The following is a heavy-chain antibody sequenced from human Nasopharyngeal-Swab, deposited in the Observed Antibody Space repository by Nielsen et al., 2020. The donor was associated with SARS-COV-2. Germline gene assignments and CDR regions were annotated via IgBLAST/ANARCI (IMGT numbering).Heavy chain of an antibody. V-gene: IGHV3-48*04. Sequence: GESLKISCAASGFTLSVYSVNWVRQAPGKGLEWVSDTSAGTSSTDYADSVKGRFTISRDNAKNSLYLQMNSLRAEDTAVYYCARRPGYSSGWLFDYWGQGTLVTVSS. D-gene: IGHD6-19*01. CDR1: GFTLSVYS. CDR3: ARRPGYSSGWLFDY. CDR2: TSAGTSST. J-gene: IGHJ4*02.